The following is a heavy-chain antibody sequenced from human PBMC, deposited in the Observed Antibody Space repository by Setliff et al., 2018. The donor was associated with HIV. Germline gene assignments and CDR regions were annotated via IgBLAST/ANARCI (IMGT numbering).Heavy chain of an antibody. D-gene: IGHD4-17*01. V-gene: IGHV1-69*13. CDR2: IIPIFGTA. Sequence: SVKVSCKTSGGTFSSYAISRVRQAPGQGLEWMGGIIPIFGTANYAQKFQGRVTITADESTITAYMELSSLRSEDTAVYYCARDHPDYGDFNDAFDIWGQGTMVTVSS. CDR3: ARDHPDYGDFNDAFDI. CDR1: GGTFSSYA. J-gene: IGHJ3*02.